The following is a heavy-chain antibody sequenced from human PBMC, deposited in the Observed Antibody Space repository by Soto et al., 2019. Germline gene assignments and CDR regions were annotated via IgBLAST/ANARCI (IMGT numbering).Heavy chain of an antibody. CDR2: IYYSGST. CDR1: DGSISSYY. Sequence: SEILSVTCSVADGSISSYYWSWIRQPPGKGLEWIGYIYYSGSTNYNPSLKSRVTISVDTSKNQFSLKLSSVTAADTAVYYCARDSSGWYSDDAFDIWGQGTMVTV. V-gene: IGHV4-59*01. D-gene: IGHD6-19*01. CDR3: ARDSSGWYSDDAFDI. J-gene: IGHJ3*02.